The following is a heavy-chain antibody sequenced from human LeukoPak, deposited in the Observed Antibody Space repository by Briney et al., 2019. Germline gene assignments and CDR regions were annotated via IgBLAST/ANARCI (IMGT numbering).Heavy chain of an antibody. CDR3: ARRAIAEGFDY. D-gene: IGHD6-13*01. Sequence: GGSLRLSCAVSGFTFSSYEMNWVRQAPGKGLEWVAYISRRGRTIYYADSVKGRFTISRDSARNSLDLQMNSLRVEDTAVYYCARRAIAEGFDYWGQGTLVTVSS. CDR2: ISRRGRTI. J-gene: IGHJ4*02. V-gene: IGHV3-48*03. CDR1: GFTFSSYE.